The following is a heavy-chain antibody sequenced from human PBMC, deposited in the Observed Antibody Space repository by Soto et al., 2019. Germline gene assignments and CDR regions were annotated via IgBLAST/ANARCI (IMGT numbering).Heavy chain of an antibody. Sequence: GGSLRLSCAASGFTFSSYAMHWVRQAPGKGLEWVAVISYDGSNKYYADSVKGRFTISRDNSKNTLYLQMNSLRAEDTAVYYCARDYSRSGWYLYYFDYWGQGTLVTVSS. CDR3: ARDYSRSGWYLYYFDY. CDR2: ISYDGSNK. CDR1: GFTFSSYA. D-gene: IGHD6-19*01. J-gene: IGHJ4*02. V-gene: IGHV3-30-3*01.